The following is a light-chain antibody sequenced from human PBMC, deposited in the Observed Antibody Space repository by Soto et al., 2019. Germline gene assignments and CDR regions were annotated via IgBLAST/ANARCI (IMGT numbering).Light chain of an antibody. V-gene: IGKV1-5*01. Sequence: DIQMTQSPSTLSASVGDRVTITCRASQSISDWLAWFQQKPGKAPKVLIYDASTLESGVPSRFGGSGSGTEFTLTISSLQSEDFAVYYCQQYNNWPPITFGQGTRLEIK. CDR3: QQYNNWPPIT. CDR2: DAS. CDR1: QSISDW. J-gene: IGKJ5*01.